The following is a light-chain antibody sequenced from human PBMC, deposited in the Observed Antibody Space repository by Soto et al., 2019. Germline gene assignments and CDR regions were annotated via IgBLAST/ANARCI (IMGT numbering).Light chain of an antibody. Sequence: DIVLTQSPDSLALSLGERATINCKSSQSLFHNSNNKNCLAWYRQKPGQPPELLIYWASTREFGVPERFSGSGFGTDFTLTLSSLQAEDVAVYYCQQYYSPLPTFGQGTRLEIK. V-gene: IGKV4-1*01. CDR3: QQYYSPLPT. CDR1: QSLFHNSNNKNC. CDR2: WAS. J-gene: IGKJ2*01.